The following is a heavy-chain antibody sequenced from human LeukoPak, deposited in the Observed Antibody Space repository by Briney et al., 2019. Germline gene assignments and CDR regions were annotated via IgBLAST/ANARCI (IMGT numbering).Heavy chain of an antibody. J-gene: IGHJ4*02. CDR2: IYSGGST. CDR3: AREHSSSWYDYFDY. D-gene: IGHD6-13*01. CDR1: GFTVSSNY. V-gene: IGHV3-53*01. Sequence: GGSLRLSCAASGFTVSSNYMSWVRQAPGKGLEWVSVIYSGGSTYYADSVKGRFTISRDNSKNTLYPQMNSLRAEDTAVYYCAREHSSSWYDYFDYWGQGTLVTVSS.